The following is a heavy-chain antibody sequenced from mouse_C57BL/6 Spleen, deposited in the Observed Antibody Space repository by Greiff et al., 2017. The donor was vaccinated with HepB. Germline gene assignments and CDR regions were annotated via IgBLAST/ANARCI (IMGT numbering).Heavy chain of an antibody. V-gene: IGHV1-55*01. CDR1: GSTFTSYW. CDR2: NSPGSGSP. CDR3: ARRRFYDYDDAYAMDY. J-gene: IGHJ4*01. Sequence: QVQLQQPGAELVKPGASVKMSCKASGSTFTSYWITWVKQRPGQGLEWIGDNSPGSGSPNYNEKFKSKATMTVDTSSSTAYMHLSSLTSTDTAVYDCARRRFYDYDDAYAMDYLGQGTSVTGAS. D-gene: IGHD2-4*01.